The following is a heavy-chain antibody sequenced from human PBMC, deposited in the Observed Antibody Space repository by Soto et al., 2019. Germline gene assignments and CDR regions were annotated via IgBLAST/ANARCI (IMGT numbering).Heavy chain of an antibody. D-gene: IGHD2-8*02. CDR2: INHSGSA. Sequence: PSETLSLTCDVYGGSFSGYIWTWIRQTPGKGLQWIGQINHSGSANYNPSLKSRVTISVDRSKNQFSLKLNSVPAADTAVYFCARRAVAVDALREDNWFDPWGQGTLVTVSS. V-gene: IGHV4-34*01. CDR1: GGSFSGYI. J-gene: IGHJ5*02. CDR3: ARRAVAVDALREDNWFDP.